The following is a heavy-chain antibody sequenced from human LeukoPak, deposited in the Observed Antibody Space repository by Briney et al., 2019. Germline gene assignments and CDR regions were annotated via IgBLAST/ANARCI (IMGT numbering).Heavy chain of an antibody. CDR3: ARGRSYYYDRRPRFDY. V-gene: IGHV4-59*01. CDR2: IYYSGST. CDR1: GGSISNKY. D-gene: IGHD3-22*01. Sequence: SETLSLTCTVSGGSISNKYWSWIRQPPGKGLEWIGYIYYSGSTNYNPSLKSRVTISVDTSKNQFSLKLSSVTAADTAVYYCARGRSYYYDRRPRFDYWGQGTLVTVSS. J-gene: IGHJ4*02.